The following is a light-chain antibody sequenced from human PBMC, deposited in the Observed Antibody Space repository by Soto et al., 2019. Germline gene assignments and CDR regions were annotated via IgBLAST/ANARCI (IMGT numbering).Light chain of an antibody. CDR1: QDISNY. CDR2: DAS. J-gene: IGKJ1*01. CDR3: QQYDNLLGT. Sequence: DIQMIQSPSSLSASVGDRVTITCQASQDISNYLNWYQQKPGKAPKLLIYDASNLETGVPSRFSGSGSGTDFTFTISSLQPEDIATYYCQQYDNLLGTFGQGTKVEIK. V-gene: IGKV1-33*01.